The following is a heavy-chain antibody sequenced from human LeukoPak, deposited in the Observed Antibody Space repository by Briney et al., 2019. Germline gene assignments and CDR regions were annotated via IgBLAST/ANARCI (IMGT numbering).Heavy chain of an antibody. CDR3: SRDLRGRDDY. Sequence: GGSLRLSCAASGFTFSSYWMHWVRQAPGKGLVWVSPINTGGSTTDYADSVKGRFTISRDNAKNTLYLQMNSLRAEDTAVYYCSRDLRGRDDYWGQGILVIVSS. V-gene: IGHV3-74*01. D-gene: IGHD5-24*01. CDR1: GFTFSSYW. J-gene: IGHJ4*02. CDR2: INTGGSTT.